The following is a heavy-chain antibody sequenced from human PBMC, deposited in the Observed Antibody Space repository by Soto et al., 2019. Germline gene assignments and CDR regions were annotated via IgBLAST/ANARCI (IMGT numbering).Heavy chain of an antibody. CDR1: GGTFSSYA. Sequence: SVKVSCKASGGTFSSYAISWVRQAPGQGLEWMGGIIPIFGTANYAQKFQGRVTITADESTSTAYMELRSLRSDDTAVYYCARSITLAGYSSSWYDYWGQGTLVTVSS. V-gene: IGHV1-69*13. CDR2: IIPIFGTA. CDR3: ARSITLAGYSSSWYDY. J-gene: IGHJ4*02. D-gene: IGHD6-13*01.